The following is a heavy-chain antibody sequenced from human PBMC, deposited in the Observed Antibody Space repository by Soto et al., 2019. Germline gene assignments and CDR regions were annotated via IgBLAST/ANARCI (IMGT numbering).Heavy chain of an antibody. V-gene: IGHV2-5*02. CDR3: AAVLVVVDNNGMDV. CDR1: GFSLSTSGVG. D-gene: IGHD2-15*01. J-gene: IGHJ6*02. Sequence: QITLKESGPPLVKPTQTLTLTCTFSGFSLSTSGVGVGWIRQPPGKALEWLALIYWDDDKRYSPSLTSRLTTTKHTTKNQVVPTMANIDPVDTATYYCAAVLVVVDNNGMDVGGQGTTDTVSS. CDR2: IYWDDDK.